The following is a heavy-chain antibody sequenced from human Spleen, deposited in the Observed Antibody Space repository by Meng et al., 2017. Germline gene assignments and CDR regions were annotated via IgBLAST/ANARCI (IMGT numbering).Heavy chain of an antibody. CDR2: IHYSGST. Sequence: QLREAGAGLVRRWGSLYLTCTLSSFSIGSCYWSWIRQAPGKGVGWIGYIHYSGSTNYNPSIKNRVAMSVDTSKNQFSLKMSYVTAADTAVYYCAKERGWENWFDPWGQGTLVTVSS. V-gene: IGHV4-59*01. J-gene: IGHJ5*02. CDR3: AKERGWENWFDP. D-gene: IGHD1-26*01. CDR1: SFSIGSCY.